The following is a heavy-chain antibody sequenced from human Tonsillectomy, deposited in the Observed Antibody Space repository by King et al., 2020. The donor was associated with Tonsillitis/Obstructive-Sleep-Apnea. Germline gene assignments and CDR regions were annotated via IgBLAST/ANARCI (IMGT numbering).Heavy chain of an antibody. CDR1: GYSFTQYR. V-gene: IGHV5-51*01. CDR3: ARQGDNWGIMNGFDAFDI. J-gene: IGHJ3*02. Sequence: VQLVESGAEVKKPGESLKISCAGSGYSFTQYRIGWVRQMPGKGLEWMGSIHPYDSETRYSPSFQGQVTISADKSINLAYLQWGRLKASDTAMYFCARQGDNWGIMNGFDAFDIWAQGTMVTVSS. D-gene: IGHD7-27*01. CDR2: IHPYDSET.